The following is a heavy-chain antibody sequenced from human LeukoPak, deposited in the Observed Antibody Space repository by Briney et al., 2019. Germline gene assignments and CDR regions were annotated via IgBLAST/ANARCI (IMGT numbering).Heavy chain of an antibody. V-gene: IGHV3-15*01. CDR3: TTDHHCSGGSCYPL. Sequence: PGGSLRLSCAASGFTFSYAWMSWVRQAPGKGPEWVGRIKRKTDGGTADYAAPVKGRFTISRDDSENTLYLQMNSLKTEDTAAYYCTTDHHCSGGSCYPLWGQGTLVTVSS. D-gene: IGHD2-15*01. J-gene: IGHJ4*02. CDR2: IKRKTDGGTA. CDR1: GFTFSYAW.